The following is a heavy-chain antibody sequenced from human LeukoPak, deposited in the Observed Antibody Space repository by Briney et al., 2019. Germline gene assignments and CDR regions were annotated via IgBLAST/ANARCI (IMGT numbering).Heavy chain of an antibody. J-gene: IGHJ4*02. D-gene: IGHD6-6*01. CDR3: AREEQLGQLDY. CDR2: ISSSSAYI. CDR1: GFTFSSNS. V-gene: IGHV3-21*01. Sequence: GGSLRLSCAASGFTFSSNSMNWVRQAPGKGLEWVSSISSSSAYIYYVNSVKGRFTISRDNAKNSVYLQMNSLRVEDTAVYYCAREEQLGQLDYWGQGTLVTVSS.